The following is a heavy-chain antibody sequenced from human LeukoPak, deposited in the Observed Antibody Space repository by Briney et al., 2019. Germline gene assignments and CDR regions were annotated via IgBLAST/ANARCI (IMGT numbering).Heavy chain of an antibody. V-gene: IGHV3-7*03. D-gene: IGHD3-22*01. Sequence: GGSLRLSCAASGFAFSDCWMTWVRQAPGKGLEWVANIKQDGSEKYLVDSVKGRFTISRDNAKGSPYLQMNSMRAEDTAVYYCVRAPYYSGIEHYFDHWGQGILVTVSS. J-gene: IGHJ4*02. CDR2: IKQDGSEK. CDR3: VRAPYYSGIEHYFDH. CDR1: GFAFSDCW.